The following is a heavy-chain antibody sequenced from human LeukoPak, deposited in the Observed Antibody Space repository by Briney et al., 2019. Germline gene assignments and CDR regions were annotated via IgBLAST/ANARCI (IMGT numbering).Heavy chain of an antibody. D-gene: IGHD3-22*01. CDR1: GGSISSSGSF. J-gene: IGHJ4*02. CDR2: VHYGGST. CDR3: ARHASSSDSTASYYSLDY. Sequence: SETLSLTCTVPGGSISSSGSFWDWIRQPPGKGLEWIGTVHYGGSTYYNPSLKSRVIIAVDTSKNQFSLRLTSVTAADTAVFYCARHASSSDSTASYYSLDYWGQGTLVTVSS. V-gene: IGHV4-39*01.